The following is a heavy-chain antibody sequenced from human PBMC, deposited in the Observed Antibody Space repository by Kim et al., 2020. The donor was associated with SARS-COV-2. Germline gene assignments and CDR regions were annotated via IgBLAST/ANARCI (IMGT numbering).Heavy chain of an antibody. D-gene: IGHD3-22*01. Sequence: SETLSLTCTVSGGSISSYYWSWIRQPAGKGLEWIGRIYTSGSTNYNPSLKSRVTMSVDTSKNQFSLKLSSVTAADTAVYYCARDRYYDSSGYYPPGAFDIWGQGTMVTVSS. V-gene: IGHV4-4*07. CDR2: IYTSGST. CDR1: GGSISSYY. CDR3: ARDRYYDSSGYYPPGAFDI. J-gene: IGHJ3*02.